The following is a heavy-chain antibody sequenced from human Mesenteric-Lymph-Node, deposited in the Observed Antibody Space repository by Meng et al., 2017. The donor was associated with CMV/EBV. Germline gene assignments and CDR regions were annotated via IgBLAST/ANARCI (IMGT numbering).Heavy chain of an antibody. Sequence: SGFTFSSYGMHWVRQTPGKGLEWVTFIRYDGSNKYYADSVKGRFTISRDNSKNTLYLRMSNLRAEDTALYYCAKVKGVGATLGAFDIWGQGTMVTVSS. J-gene: IGHJ3*02. V-gene: IGHV3-30*02. CDR1: GFTFSSYG. CDR2: IRYDGSNK. CDR3: AKVKGVGATLGAFDI. D-gene: IGHD1-26*01.